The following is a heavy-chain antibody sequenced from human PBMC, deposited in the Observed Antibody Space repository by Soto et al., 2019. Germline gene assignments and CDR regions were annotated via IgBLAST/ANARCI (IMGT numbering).Heavy chain of an antibody. CDR1: GYTFTVYY. V-gene: IGHV1-2*04. J-gene: IGHJ5*02. Sequence: ASVKVSCKASGYTFTVYYMHCVLQAPLQWLEWMGWINPNSGGTNYAQKFQGWVTMTRDTSISTAYMELSRLRSDDTAVYYCARAQLPNWFDPWGQGTLVTVSS. CDR2: INPNSGGT. D-gene: IGHD2-2*01. CDR3: ARAQLPNWFDP.